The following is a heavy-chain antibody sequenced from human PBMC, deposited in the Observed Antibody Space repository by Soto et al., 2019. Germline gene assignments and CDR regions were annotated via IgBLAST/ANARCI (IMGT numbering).Heavy chain of an antibody. D-gene: IGHD3-9*01. Sequence: EVQLVESGGGLVQPGRSLRLSCAASGFTFDDYAMHWVRQAPGKGLEWVSGISWNSGSIGYADSVKGRFTISRDNAKNSLYLQMNSLRAEDTALYYCAKGATPPSLRYFDWSLIVATSDDAFDIWGQGTMVTVSS. CDR2: ISWNSGSI. J-gene: IGHJ3*02. CDR1: GFTFDDYA. CDR3: AKGATPPSLRYFDWSLIVATSDDAFDI. V-gene: IGHV3-9*01.